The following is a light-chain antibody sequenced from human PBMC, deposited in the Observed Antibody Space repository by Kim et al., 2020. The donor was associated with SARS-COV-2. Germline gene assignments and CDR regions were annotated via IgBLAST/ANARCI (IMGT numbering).Light chain of an antibody. CDR3: SSHTKSSTLV. CDR1: SSDVGAYNF. J-gene: IGLJ3*02. CDR2: DVT. V-gene: IGLV2-14*03. Sequence: QSALTQPASVSGSPGQSITIYCTGTSSDVGAYNFVSWYQQYPGKAPKLIIYDVTKRPSGVSSRFSASKSANTASLTISGLQAEDEADYYCSSHTKSSTLVFGGGTQLTVL.